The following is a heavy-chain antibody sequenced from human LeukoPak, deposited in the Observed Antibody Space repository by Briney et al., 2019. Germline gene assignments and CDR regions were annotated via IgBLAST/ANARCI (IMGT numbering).Heavy chain of an antibody. V-gene: IGHV4-61*08. CDR1: GGSISSGGYY. D-gene: IGHD3-22*01. J-gene: IGHJ5*02. CDR2: IYYSGST. CDR3: ARGKKTRAYYYDSSGPKVNWFDP. Sequence: SETLSLTCTVSGGSISSGGYYWSWIRQHPGKGLEWIGYIYYSGSTNYNPSLKSRVTISVDTSKNQFSLKLSSVTAVDTAVHYCARGKKTRAYYYDSSGPKVNWFDPWGQGTLVTVSS.